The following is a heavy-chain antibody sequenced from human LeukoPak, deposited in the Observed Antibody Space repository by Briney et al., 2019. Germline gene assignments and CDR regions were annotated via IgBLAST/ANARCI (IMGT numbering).Heavy chain of an antibody. V-gene: IGHV1-46*01. Sequence: GASVKVSCKASGYTFTSYYMHWVRQAPGQGLEWMGIINPSGGSTSYAQKFQGRVTMTRDTSTSTVYMELSSLRSEDTAVYYCARDLDIVIIPAANPGSRTWIQAQGLDYWGQGTLVTVSS. CDR3: ARDLDIVIIPAANPGSRTWIQAQGLDY. D-gene: IGHD2-2*03. J-gene: IGHJ4*02. CDR2: INPSGGST. CDR1: GYTFTSYY.